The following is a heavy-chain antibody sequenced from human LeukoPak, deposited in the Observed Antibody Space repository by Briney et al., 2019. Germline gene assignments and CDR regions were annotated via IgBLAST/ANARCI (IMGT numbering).Heavy chain of an antibody. CDR3: ARGHDILTGQRLLDY. D-gene: IGHD3-9*01. J-gene: IGHJ4*02. V-gene: IGHV4-34*01. CDR1: GGSFSGYY. Sequence: SETLSLTCAVYGGSFSGYYWSWIRQPPGKGLEWIGEINHSGSTNYNPSLKSRVTISVDTSKNQFSLKLSSVTAADTAVYYCARGHDILTGQRLLDYWGQGTLVTVSS. CDR2: INHSGST.